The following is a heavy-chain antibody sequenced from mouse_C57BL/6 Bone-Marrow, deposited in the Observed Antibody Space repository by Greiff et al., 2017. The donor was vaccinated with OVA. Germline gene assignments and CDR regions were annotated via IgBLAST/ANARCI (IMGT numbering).Heavy chain of an antibody. CDR1: GYTFTEYT. D-gene: IGHD2-5*01. CDR2: FYPGSGSI. V-gene: IGHV1-62-2*01. J-gene: IGHJ2*01. Sequence: VQRVESGAELVKPGASVKLSCKASGYTFTEYTIHWVKQRSGQGLEWIGWFYPGSGSIKYNEKFKDKATLTADKSSSTVYMELSRLTSEDSAVYFCARHAPYSNYPYYFDYWGQGTTLTVSS. CDR3: ARHAPYSNYPYYFDY.